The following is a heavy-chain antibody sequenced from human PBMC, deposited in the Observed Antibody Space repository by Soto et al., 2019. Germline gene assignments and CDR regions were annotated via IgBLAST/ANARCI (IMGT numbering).Heavy chain of an antibody. V-gene: IGHV3-23*01. Sequence: PGGSLRLSCAASGFTFSSYAMSWVRQAPGKGLEWVSGISGSGGSTYYADSVKGRFTISRDNSKNTLYLQMNSLRAEDTAVYYCAKGTRSGSSYFDYWGQGTLVTVSS. CDR3: AKGTRSGSSYFDY. D-gene: IGHD3-10*01. CDR1: GFTFSSYA. CDR2: ISGSGGST. J-gene: IGHJ4*02.